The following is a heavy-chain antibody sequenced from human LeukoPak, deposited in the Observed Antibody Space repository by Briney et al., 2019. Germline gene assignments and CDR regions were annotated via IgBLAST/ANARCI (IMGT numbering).Heavy chain of an antibody. V-gene: IGHV3-30*04. CDR1: GFTFSIYA. J-gene: IGHJ4*02. CDR3: ARPPNTYGYTYFDY. Sequence: PGGSLRLSCAASGFTFSIYAMHWVRQAPGKGLEWVAVISYDGSNKYYADSVKGRFTISRDNSENTLYLQMNSLTAEDTALYYCARPPNTYGYTYFDYWGQGTLVTVSS. D-gene: IGHD5-18*01. CDR2: ISYDGSNK.